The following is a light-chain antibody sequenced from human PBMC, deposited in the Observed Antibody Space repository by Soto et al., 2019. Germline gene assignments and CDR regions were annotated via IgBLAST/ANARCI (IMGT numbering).Light chain of an antibody. V-gene: IGLV1-51*01. CDR3: GAWESSLNPYV. Sequence: QSVLTQPPSVSAAPGQKVIISCSGSSFNIGNNYVSWYQQLPGTAPKLLIYVNNKRPSGIPDRFSGSKSGTSATLAITGHQTADEADYYWGAWESSLNPYVFGTGTKV. CDR1: SFNIGNNY. J-gene: IGLJ1*01. CDR2: VNN.